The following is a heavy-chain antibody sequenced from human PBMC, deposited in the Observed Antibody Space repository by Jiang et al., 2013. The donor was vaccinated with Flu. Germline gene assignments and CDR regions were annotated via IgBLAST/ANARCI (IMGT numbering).Heavy chain of an antibody. D-gene: IGHD5-24*01. J-gene: IGHJ4*02. CDR3: ARLSGARWLQFSYLIDY. V-gene: IGHV4-39*01. Sequence: PGLVKPSETLSLTCTVSGGSISSSSYYWGWIRQPPGKGLEWIGSIYYSGSTYYNPSLKSRVTISVDTSKNQFSLKLSSVTAADTAVYYCARLSGARWLQFSYLIDYWGQGTLVTVSS. CDR1: GGSISSSSYY. CDR2: IYYSGST.